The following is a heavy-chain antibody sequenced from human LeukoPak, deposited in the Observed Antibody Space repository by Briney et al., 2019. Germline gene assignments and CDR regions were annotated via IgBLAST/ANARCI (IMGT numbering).Heavy chain of an antibody. Sequence: GGSLRLSCVASGFTPSNYDMHWVRQATGKGLEWVASFGTAGETYYPGSVKGRFTISRENAKNSLYLQINSLRAEDTAVYYCARGYYSGSPFDYWGQGILVTVSS. CDR2: FGTAGET. D-gene: IGHD1-26*01. J-gene: IGHJ4*02. CDR1: GFTPSNYD. V-gene: IGHV3-13*01. CDR3: ARGYYSGSPFDY.